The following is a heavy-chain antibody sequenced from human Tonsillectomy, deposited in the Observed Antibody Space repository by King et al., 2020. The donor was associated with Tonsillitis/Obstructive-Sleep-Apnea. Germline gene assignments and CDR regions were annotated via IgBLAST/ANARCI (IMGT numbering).Heavy chain of an antibody. V-gene: IGHV3-30*01. Sequence: VQLVESGGGVVQPGRSLSLSCAASGFTFRTYSMHWVRQAPGKGLAWVAVISYNVINKYYGDSVKGRFTISRDNSKNTLYLQMNSLRPEDTAVYYCAKDAGSDSSSFSDSWGQGTLVTVSS. CDR2: ISYNVINK. D-gene: IGHD1-26*01. CDR1: GFTFRTYS. J-gene: IGHJ4*02. CDR3: AKDAGSDSSSFSDS.